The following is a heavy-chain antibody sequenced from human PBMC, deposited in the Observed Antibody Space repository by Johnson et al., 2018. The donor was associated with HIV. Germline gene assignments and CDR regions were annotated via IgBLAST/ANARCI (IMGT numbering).Heavy chain of an antibody. Sequence: QVQLVESGGGVVQPGGSLRLSCAASGFTFSSYGMHWVRQAPGKGLEWVAFIRYDGSNKYYADSVKGRFTISRHNSKNTLYLQMRSLRAEDTALYYCARDPPPYCSGGSCYSGHAFDIWGQGTMVTVSS. CDR1: GFTFSSYG. V-gene: IGHV3-30*02. CDR3: ARDPPPYCSGGSCYSGHAFDI. J-gene: IGHJ3*02. CDR2: IRYDGSNK. D-gene: IGHD2-15*01.